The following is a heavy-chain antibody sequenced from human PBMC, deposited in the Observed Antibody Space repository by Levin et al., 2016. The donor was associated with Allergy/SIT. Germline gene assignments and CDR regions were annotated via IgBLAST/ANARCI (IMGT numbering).Heavy chain of an antibody. CDR2: IYSGGST. Sequence: GESLKISCAASGFTFSSYGMHWVRQAPGKGLEWVSVIYSGGSTYYADSVKGRFTISRDNSKNTLYLQMNSLRAEDTAMYYCARGQWLPYFDYWGQGTLVTVSS. J-gene: IGHJ4*02. V-gene: IGHV3-53*01. CDR1: GFTFSSYG. D-gene: IGHD6-19*01. CDR3: ARGQWLPYFDY.